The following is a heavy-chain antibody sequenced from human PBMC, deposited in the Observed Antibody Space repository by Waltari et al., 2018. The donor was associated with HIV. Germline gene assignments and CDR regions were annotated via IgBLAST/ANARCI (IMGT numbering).Heavy chain of an antibody. CDR2: IYYTGRT. J-gene: IGHJ5*02. D-gene: IGHD3-3*01. CDR3: ARALFGVGSNWFDP. Sequence: QVQLQESGPGLVKPSETLSLTCSVSGGSFNRYHWSWIRQPPGKGLEWIGYIYYTGRTNCNPSLKSRVTISVDTSKNQFSLRLSSVTAADTAVYYCARALFGVGSNWFDPWGQGTLVTVSS. V-gene: IGHV4-59*01. CDR1: GGSFNRYH.